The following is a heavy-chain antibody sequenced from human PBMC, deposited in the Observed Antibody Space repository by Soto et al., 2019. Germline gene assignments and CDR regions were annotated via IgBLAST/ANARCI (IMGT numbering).Heavy chain of an antibody. V-gene: IGHV5-51*01. CDR3: ARTSGSYLYYFDY. D-gene: IGHD1-26*01. CDR1: GFNFPTFW. Sequence: GESLKISCKHSGFNFPTFWIAWVRQMPGKGLEWMGTIYPDDSDTRYSPSFQGQVTISADKSIQTAYLQWGSLKASDSAIYYCARTSGSYLYYFDYWGQGTVVTVSS. J-gene: IGHJ4*02. CDR2: IYPDDSDT.